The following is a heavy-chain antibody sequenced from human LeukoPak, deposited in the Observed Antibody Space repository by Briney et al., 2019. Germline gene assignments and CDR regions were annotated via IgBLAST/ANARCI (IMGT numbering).Heavy chain of an antibody. J-gene: IGHJ3*02. V-gene: IGHV3-23*01. CDR3: AKKANDAFDI. CDR2: ISGYGGST. Sequence: GGSLRLSCAASGFTVSTNCMIWVRQAPGKGLEWVSVISGYGGSTYYADPVKGRFTISRDNSKNTLYLQMNSLRAEDTAVYYCAKKANDAFDIWGQGTMVTVSS. CDR1: GFTVSTNC.